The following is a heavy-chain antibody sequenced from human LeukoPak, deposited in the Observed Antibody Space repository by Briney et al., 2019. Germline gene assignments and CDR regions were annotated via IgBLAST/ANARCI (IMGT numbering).Heavy chain of an antibody. Sequence: ASVKVPCKASGGTFSSYAISWVRQAPGQGLEWMGGIIPIFGTANYAQKFQGRVTITADESTSTAYMELSSLRSEDTAVYYCARGEIRQWLVPYYFDYWGQGTLVTVSS. CDR3: ARGEIRQWLVPYYFDY. J-gene: IGHJ4*02. CDR2: IIPIFGTA. CDR1: GGTFSSYA. D-gene: IGHD6-19*01. V-gene: IGHV1-69*13.